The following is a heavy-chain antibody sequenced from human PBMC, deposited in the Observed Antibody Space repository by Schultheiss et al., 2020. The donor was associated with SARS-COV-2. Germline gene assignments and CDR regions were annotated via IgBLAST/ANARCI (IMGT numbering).Heavy chain of an antibody. CDR3: ATRIAARLDY. CDR2: ISSSGSTI. Sequence: GGSLRLSCAASGFSFSIYAMHWVRQAPGKGLEWVSYISSSGSTIYYADSVKGRFTISRDNAKNSLYLQMNSLRAEDTAVYYCATRIAARLDYWGQGTLVTVSS. V-gene: IGHV3-48*04. D-gene: IGHD6-6*01. CDR1: GFSFSIYA. J-gene: IGHJ4*02.